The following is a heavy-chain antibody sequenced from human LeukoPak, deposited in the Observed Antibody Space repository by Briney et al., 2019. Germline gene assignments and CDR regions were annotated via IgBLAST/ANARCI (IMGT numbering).Heavy chain of an antibody. D-gene: IGHD6-13*01. CDR3: ARVRPAAVDLFDY. V-gene: IGHV3-30-3*01. J-gene: IGHJ4*02. CDR2: ISYDGSNE. Sequence: GGSLRLSCAASGFTLSNHWMTWVRQAPGKGLEWVAAISYDGSNEYYADSVRGRFTISRDNSENTLYLQMNSLRAEDTSVYYCARVRPAAVDLFDYWGQGTLVTVSS. CDR1: GFTLSNHW.